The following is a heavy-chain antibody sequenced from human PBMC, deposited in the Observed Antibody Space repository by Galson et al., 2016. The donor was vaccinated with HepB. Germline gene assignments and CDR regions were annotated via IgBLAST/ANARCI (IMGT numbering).Heavy chain of an antibody. D-gene: IGHD1-26*01. CDR2: INHDGGGS. Sequence: SLRLSCAASGFSFGSYSMHWVRQTPGKGPEYVSAINHDGGGSYYADSVKGRFTVSRDNSKNTLSLQMNSLRVEDTAVYYCVQGSTAPAVWGKGTTVTVSS. CDR3: VQGSTAPAV. V-gene: IGHV3-64D*06. J-gene: IGHJ6*04. CDR1: GFSFGSYS.